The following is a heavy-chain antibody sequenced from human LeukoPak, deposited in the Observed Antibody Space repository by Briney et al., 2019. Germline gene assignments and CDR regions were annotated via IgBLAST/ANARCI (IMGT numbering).Heavy chain of an antibody. V-gene: IGHV3-23*01. CDR3: AKDGTSSPSNFYYYYTMDV. Sequence: GGSLRVSCAASGFTFNSYTMYWVRQAPGKGLEWISAISGHDGSTFYADSVKGRFTISRDNSKNTLYLQMNSLRAGATAVSYCAKDGTSSPSNFYYYYTMDVWGKGTAVTVSS. D-gene: IGHD2-2*01. CDR1: GFTFNSYT. CDR2: ISGHDGST. J-gene: IGHJ6*04.